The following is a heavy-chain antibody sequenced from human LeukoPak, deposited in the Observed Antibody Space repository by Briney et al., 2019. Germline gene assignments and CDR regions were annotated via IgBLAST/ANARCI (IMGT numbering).Heavy chain of an antibody. CDR2: VYYSGTT. CDR3: ARHLRTGLPYYFDY. V-gene: IGHV4-39*01. CDR1: GASISSSSYY. D-gene: IGHD2-15*01. J-gene: IGHJ4*02. Sequence: KPSETLSLTCTVSGASISSSSYYWGWIRQPPGKGLERIGSVYYSGTTYFNPSLKSRVTISVDTSKDQFSLKLSSVTAADTAVYYCARHLRTGLPYYFDYWGQGTLVTVSS.